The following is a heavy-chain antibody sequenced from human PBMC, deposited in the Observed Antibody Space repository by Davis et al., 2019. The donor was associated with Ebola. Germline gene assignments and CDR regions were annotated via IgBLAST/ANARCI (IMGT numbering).Heavy chain of an antibody. D-gene: IGHD2-2*01. J-gene: IGHJ5*02. CDR2: IYYIGST. Sequence: MPGGSLRLSCTVSGGSISSSSYYWGWIRQPPGKRLEWIGSIYYIGSTYYNPSLKIRVTISVETSKNHFSLKLSSVTAADTAVYYCARLVVPAAIGWGWFDPWGQGTLVTVSS. CDR1: GGSISSSSYY. CDR3: ARLVVPAAIGWGWFDP. V-gene: IGHV4-39*01.